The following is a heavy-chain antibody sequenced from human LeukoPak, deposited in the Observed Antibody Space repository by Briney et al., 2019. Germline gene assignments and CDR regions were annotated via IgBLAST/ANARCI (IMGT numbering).Heavy chain of an antibody. V-gene: IGHV1-3*01. J-gene: IGHJ5*02. CDR2: INAGNGNT. Sequence: ASVKVSCKASGYTFTGYAMHWVRQAPGQRLEWMGWINAGNGNTKYSQKFQGRVTITRDTSASTAYMELSSLRSEDTAVYYCARGPRWNWFDPWGQGTLVTVSS. CDR1: GYTFTGYA. CDR3: ARGPRWNWFDP. D-gene: IGHD2-15*01.